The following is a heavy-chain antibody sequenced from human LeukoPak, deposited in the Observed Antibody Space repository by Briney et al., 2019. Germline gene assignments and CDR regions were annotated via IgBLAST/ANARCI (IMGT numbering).Heavy chain of an antibody. D-gene: IGHD3-3*01. V-gene: IGHV3-7*01. Sequence: QPGGSLRLSCAASGFTFSSYWMSWVRQAPGKGLEWVANIKQDGSEKYYVDSVKGRFTISRDNAKNSLYLRMNSLRAEDTAVYYCARYPDYDFWSGYGDYWGQGTLVTVSS. CDR3: ARYPDYDFWSGYGDY. CDR2: IKQDGSEK. CDR1: GFTFSSYW. J-gene: IGHJ4*02.